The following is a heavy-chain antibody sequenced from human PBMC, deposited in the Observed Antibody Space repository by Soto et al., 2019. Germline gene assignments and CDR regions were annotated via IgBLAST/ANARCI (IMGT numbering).Heavy chain of an antibody. J-gene: IGHJ6*02. Sequence: SGPTLVNPTETLTLTCTFSGFSLTTTGVYVTWIRQPPGKALEWLALIDWDDTKYYNKSLTTRLTVSKDTSKNQVVLTMTNMDLVDTATYFCARPPHNPRIPHPFYSGTDVWGPGTTVTVSS. V-gene: IGHV2-70*01. D-gene: IGHD2-15*01. CDR1: GFSLTTTGVY. CDR2: IDWDDTK. CDR3: ARPPHNPRIPHPFYSGTDV.